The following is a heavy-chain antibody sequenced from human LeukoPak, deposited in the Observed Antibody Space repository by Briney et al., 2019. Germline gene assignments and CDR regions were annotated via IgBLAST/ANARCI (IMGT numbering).Heavy chain of an antibody. CDR3: ARDGLPNCLDY. J-gene: IGHJ4*02. CDR1: GFTFSSYA. V-gene: IGHV3-30-3*01. Sequence: PGGSLRLSCAASGFTFSSYAIHWVRQAPGKGLEWVAVISYDGSNKYYADSVKGRFSISRDNSKNTLYLQMNSLRAEDTAVYYCARDGLPNCLDYWGQGTLVTVSS. D-gene: IGHD1-1*01. CDR2: ISYDGSNK.